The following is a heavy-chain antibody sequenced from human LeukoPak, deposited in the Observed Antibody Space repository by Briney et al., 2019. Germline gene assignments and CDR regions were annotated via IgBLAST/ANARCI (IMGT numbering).Heavy chain of an antibody. CDR1: GFIFSSQT. J-gene: IGHJ3*02. Sequence: GGSLRLSCVASGFIFSSQTMHWVRQTPGKGLEWVTVTSYDESHKYYADSVKGRFTISRDNSKNTLYLQMDSLRTEDTAVYYCVRDQYYLFDIWGQGTMLTVSS. V-gene: IGHV3-30*04. D-gene: IGHD2/OR15-2a*01. CDR2: TSYDESHK. CDR3: VRDQYYLFDI.